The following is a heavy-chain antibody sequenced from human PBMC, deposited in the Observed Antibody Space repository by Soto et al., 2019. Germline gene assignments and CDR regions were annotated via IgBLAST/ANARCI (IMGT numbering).Heavy chain of an antibody. D-gene: IGHD4-17*01. CDR3: ARGNDYGDYGGLDEIDY. CDR2: IDPSDSYT. J-gene: IGHJ4*02. CDR1: GYSFTSYW. V-gene: IGHV5-10-1*01. Sequence: PGESLKISCKGSGYSFTSYWISWVRQMPGKGLEWMGRIDPSDSYTNYSPSFQGHVTISADKSISTAYLQWSSLKASDTAMYYCARGNDYGDYGGLDEIDYWGQGTLVTVSS.